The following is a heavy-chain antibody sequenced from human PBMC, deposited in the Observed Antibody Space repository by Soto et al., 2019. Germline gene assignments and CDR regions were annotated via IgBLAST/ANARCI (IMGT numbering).Heavy chain of an antibody. CDR2: INHSGSG. V-gene: IGHV4-34*01. CDR3: GRVVRGWHPHFDS. CDR1: GGPFNGYY. J-gene: IGHJ4*02. D-gene: IGHD2-21*01. Sequence: PSETLSLTGAAYGGPFNGYYWSWIRQPPGKGLEWSGEINHSGSGNYNPSLMSRFTISLDTSKNQFSLTLDSVTAADTAVSCCGRVVRGWHPHFDSWGQGTLVTVSS.